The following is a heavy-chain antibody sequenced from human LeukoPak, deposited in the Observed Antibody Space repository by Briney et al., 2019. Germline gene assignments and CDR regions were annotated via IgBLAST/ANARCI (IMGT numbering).Heavy chain of an antibody. CDR1: GYSLSSGYY. J-gene: IGHJ4*02. CDR3: AGFTFFRGVIAFDY. D-gene: IGHD3-10*01. Sequence: SETLSLTCTVSGYSLSSGYYWGWVRQPPGKGLEWIGSVDHSGGTYYNPSLRSRVSISVDTSKNQFSLKLSSVTAADTAVYSCAGFTFFRGVIAFDYWGQGTLVTVSS. V-gene: IGHV4-38-2*02. CDR2: VDHSGGT.